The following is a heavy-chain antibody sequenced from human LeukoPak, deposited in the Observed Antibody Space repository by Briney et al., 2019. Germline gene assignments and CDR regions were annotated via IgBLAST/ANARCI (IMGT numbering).Heavy chain of an antibody. CDR1: GFTVSSNY. D-gene: IGHD2-2*01. CDR2: IKSKTDGGAT. J-gene: IGHJ4*02. V-gene: IGHV3-15*01. Sequence: PGGSLRLSCAASGFTVSSNYMSWVRQAPGKGLEWVGRIKSKTDGGATDYAAPVKGRFTISRDDSENTLYLQMNSLKIEDTAVYYCTRHGLLWPGQYWGQGTLVTVSS. CDR3: TRHGLLWPGQY.